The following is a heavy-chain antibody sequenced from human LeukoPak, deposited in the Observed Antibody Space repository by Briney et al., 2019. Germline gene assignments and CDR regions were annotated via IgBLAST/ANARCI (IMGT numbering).Heavy chain of an antibody. Sequence: GASVKVSCKASGYTFTSYGISWVRQAPGQGLEWMGWISAYNGNTNYAQKLQGRVTMTTDTSTSTAFMELRSLRSDDTAVYYCARDQCRGSCYPLLYYYYGMDVWGKGTTVTVSS. D-gene: IGHD2-2*01. CDR3: ARDQCRGSCYPLLYYYYGMDV. CDR2: ISAYNGNT. V-gene: IGHV1-18*04. J-gene: IGHJ6*04. CDR1: GYTFTSYG.